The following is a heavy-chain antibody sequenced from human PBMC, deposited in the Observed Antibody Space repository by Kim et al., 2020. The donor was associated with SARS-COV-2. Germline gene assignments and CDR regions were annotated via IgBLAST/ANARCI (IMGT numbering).Heavy chain of an antibody. Sequence: GESLKISCKGSGYSFTNYWIGWVRQMPGKGLEWMGIIYPGDSDTRYSPSFQGQVTIPADKSISTAYLQWSSLKASATAMYYCAGHNFGYSSGWYYYYGMDVWGQGTTVTVSS. V-gene: IGHV5-51*01. J-gene: IGHJ6*02. CDR3: AGHNFGYSSGWYYYYGMDV. CDR1: GYSFTNYW. CDR2: IYPGDSDT. D-gene: IGHD6-19*01.